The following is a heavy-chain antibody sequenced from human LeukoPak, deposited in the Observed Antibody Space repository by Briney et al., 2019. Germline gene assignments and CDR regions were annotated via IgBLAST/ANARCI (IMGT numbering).Heavy chain of an antibody. CDR3: AKEDVSMVRGVPSGD. Sequence: PGGSLRLSCAASGFTFSSYGMHWFRQAPGKGLEWVAFIRYDGSNKYYADPVKGRFTISRDNSKHTLYLQMNSLRAEDTAVYYCAKEDVSMVRGVPSGDWGQGTLVTVSS. CDR2: IRYDGSNK. CDR1: GFTFSSYG. D-gene: IGHD3-10*01. V-gene: IGHV3-30*02. J-gene: IGHJ4*02.